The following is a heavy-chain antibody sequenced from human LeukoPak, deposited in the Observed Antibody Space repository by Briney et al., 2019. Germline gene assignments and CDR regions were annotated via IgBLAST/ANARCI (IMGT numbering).Heavy chain of an antibody. J-gene: IGHJ2*01. CDR2: IYYSGST. V-gene: IGHV4-59*01. CDR1: GGSISSYY. Sequence: SETLSLTCTVSGGSISSYYWSWIRQPPGKGLEWIGYIYYSGSTNYNPSLKSRATISVDTSKNQFSLKLSSVTAADTAVYYCARSKRGWYFDLWGRGTLVTVSS. CDR3: ARSKRGWYFDL.